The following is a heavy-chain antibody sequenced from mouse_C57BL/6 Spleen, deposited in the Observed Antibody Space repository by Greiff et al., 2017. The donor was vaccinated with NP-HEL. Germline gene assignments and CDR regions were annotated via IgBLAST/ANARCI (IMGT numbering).Heavy chain of an antibody. D-gene: IGHD2-2*01. Sequence: QVQLQQPGAELVRPGSSVKLSCKASGYTFTSYWMHWVKQRPIQGLEWIGNIDPSDSETHYNQKFKDKATLTVDKSSSTAYMQLSSLTSEDSAVYYCARSPIDGYDGAWFAYWGQGTLVTVSA. J-gene: IGHJ3*01. CDR1: GYTFTSYW. V-gene: IGHV1-52*01. CDR3: ARSPIDGYDGAWFAY. CDR2: IDPSDSET.